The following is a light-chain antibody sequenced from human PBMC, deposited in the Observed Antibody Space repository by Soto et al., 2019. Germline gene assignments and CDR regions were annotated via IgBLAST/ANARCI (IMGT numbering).Light chain of an antibody. CDR1: QSISTY. J-gene: IGKJ1*01. CDR3: QQKYYTTQT. CDR2: NAS. V-gene: IGKV1-39*01. Sequence: TQMTQSPSSLSAFVGDRVAITCRASQSISTYVNWYQKKTGKAPKLLIYNASRLQSGVPSRFSGSGSGTDFNLTISSLQTEDCAIYEGQQKYYTTQTFCQGTKVDI.